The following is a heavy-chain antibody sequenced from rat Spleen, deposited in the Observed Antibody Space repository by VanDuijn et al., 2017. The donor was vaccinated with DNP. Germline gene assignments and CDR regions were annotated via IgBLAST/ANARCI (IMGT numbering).Heavy chain of an antibody. D-gene: IGHD1-11*01. CDR3: ARGPNYGGYANYFDY. CDR1: GFNFNDYW. CDR2: INKDSSTI. Sequence: EVKLVESGGGLVQPGSSLKLSCAASGFNFNDYWMGWVRQAPGKGLEWIGQINKDSSTINYNPSLKEKITISRDSAQNTLYLQMSKLGSEDTAIYYCARGPNYGGYANYFDYWGQGVMVTVSS. J-gene: IGHJ2*01. V-gene: IGHV4-2*01.